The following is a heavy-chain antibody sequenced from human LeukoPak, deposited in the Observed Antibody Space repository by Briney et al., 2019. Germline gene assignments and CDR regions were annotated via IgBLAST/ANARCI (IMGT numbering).Heavy chain of an antibody. CDR2: IIPILGIA. CDR3: AAFFYDSSGYQTLYYFDY. J-gene: IGHJ4*02. V-gene: IGHV1-69*04. D-gene: IGHD3-22*01. CDR1: GGTFSSYA. Sequence: SVKVSCKASGGTFSSYAINWVRQAPGEGLEWMGRIIPILGIANYAQKFQGRVTITADRSTSTAYMELSSLRSEDTAVYYCAAFFYDSSGYQTLYYFDYWGQGTLVTVSS.